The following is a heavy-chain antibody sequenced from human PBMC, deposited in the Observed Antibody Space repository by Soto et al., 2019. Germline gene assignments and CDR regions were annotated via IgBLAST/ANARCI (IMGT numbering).Heavy chain of an antibody. D-gene: IGHD6-13*01. CDR1: GGSVSSSSYY. J-gene: IGHJ4*02. CDR3: ATSYGNAWYTY. V-gene: IGHV4-61*03. CDR2: IYYSGST. Sequence: SETLSLTCTVSGGSVSSSSYYWTWIRQPPGKGLEWIGFIYYSGSTSYNPSLKGRVTISVDTAKNHFSLKMSSVTAADTAVYYCATSYGNAWYTYWGQGTQVTFSS.